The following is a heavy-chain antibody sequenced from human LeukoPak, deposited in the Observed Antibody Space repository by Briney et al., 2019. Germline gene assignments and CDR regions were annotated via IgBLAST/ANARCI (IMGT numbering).Heavy chain of an antibody. CDR1: GYTFTGYY. J-gene: IGHJ4*02. CDR2: INPNSGGT. V-gene: IGHV1-2*02. CDR3: ARGSYSSRRNYYDSSGYSGFDY. D-gene: IGHD3-22*01. Sequence: ASVKVSCRASGYTFTGYYMHWVRQAPGQGLEWMGWINPNSGGTNYAQKFQGRVTMTRDTSISTAYMELSRLRSDDTAVYYCARGSYSSRRNYYDSSGYSGFDYWGQGTLVTVSS.